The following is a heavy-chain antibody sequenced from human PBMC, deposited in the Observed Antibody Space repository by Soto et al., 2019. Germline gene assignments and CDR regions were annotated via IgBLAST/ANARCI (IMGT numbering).Heavy chain of an antibody. J-gene: IGHJ4*02. D-gene: IGHD5-18*01. V-gene: IGHV4-59*01. CDR2: IYYSGN. CDR3: ALGGYNYGRPFDF. CDR1: GGSISNFH. Sequence: PXATLSLTCNVSGGSISNFHLSWIRQPPGKGLEWIGYIYYSGNYYNPSLTSRVSMSLDKSKNQFSLHLKSVTAADTALYFCALGGYNYGRPFDFWGQGTRVTVSS.